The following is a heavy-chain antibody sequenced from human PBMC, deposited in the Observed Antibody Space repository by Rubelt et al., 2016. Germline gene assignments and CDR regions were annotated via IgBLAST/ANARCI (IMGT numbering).Heavy chain of an antibody. D-gene: IGHD6-19*01. CDR3: ARAWVRFHSGFSGIAVADGFDY. J-gene: IGHJ4*02. CDR2: IYHSGST. V-gene: IGHV4-4*02. Sequence: GLEWIGEIYHSGSTNYNPSLKSRVTISVDKSKNQFSLKLSSVTAADTAVYYCARAWVRFHSGFSGIAVADGFDYWGQGTLVTVSS.